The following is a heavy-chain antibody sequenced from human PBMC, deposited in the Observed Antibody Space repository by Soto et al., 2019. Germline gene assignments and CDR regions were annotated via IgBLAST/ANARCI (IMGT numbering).Heavy chain of an antibody. CDR3: ARLAYSSRGGQFFDY. CDR1: GGSISSGGYH. V-gene: IGHV4-31*02. Sequence: LCGGSISSGGYHWSWIRPHPGKGLEWIAYIYYSGDTYYNPSLKSRVAISVHTSKKQFSLNLSSATAADTAVYYCARLAYSSRGGQFFDYWGQGVLVTVSS. J-gene: IGHJ4*02. D-gene: IGHD6-13*01. CDR2: IYYSGDT.